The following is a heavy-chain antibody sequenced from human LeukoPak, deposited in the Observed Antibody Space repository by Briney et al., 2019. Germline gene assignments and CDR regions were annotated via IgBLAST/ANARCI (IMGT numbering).Heavy chain of an antibody. D-gene: IGHD3-22*01. CDR3: ATRGITMIVVVITSYFDY. J-gene: IGHJ4*02. CDR2: ISASGGST. CDR1: GFTFSSDA. Sequence: CRRLSCAASGFTFSSDAMSCVRQAPGNGLEWVSAISASGGSTYYADSMKGRFTISRDNSKNTLYLQMNSLRAEDTAVYYCATRGITMIVVVITSYFDYWGQGTLVTVSS. V-gene: IGHV3-23*01.